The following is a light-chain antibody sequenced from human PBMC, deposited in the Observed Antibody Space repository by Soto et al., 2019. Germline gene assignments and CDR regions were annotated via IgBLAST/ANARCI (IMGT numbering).Light chain of an antibody. V-gene: IGKV1-39*01. Sequence: IQMNHSPSSLSASFGDRVTINCRASQTISNFLNWYQQTSGNAPKLLISTASTLQSGVPSRFSGSGSGTDFTLTISCLQSEDFATYYCQQYYSYPFTFGQGTRLEIK. J-gene: IGKJ5*01. CDR2: TAS. CDR1: QTISNF. CDR3: QQYYSYPFT.